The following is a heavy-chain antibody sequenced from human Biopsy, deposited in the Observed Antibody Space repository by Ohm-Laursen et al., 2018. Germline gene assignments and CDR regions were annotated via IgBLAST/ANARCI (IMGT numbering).Heavy chain of an antibody. Sequence: SDTLSLTCTVSRGSISSYYWSWIRQPPGKGLEWIGYVSYTGSTDYNPSLQSRVTISVDTSKNHFSLRLRSVTPADTAMYYCARDRGFYSDRTVPGYFDLWGRGTLVTVSS. CDR1: RGSISSYY. V-gene: IGHV4-59*01. CDR2: VSYTGST. J-gene: IGHJ2*01. CDR3: ARDRGFYSDRTVPGYFDL. D-gene: IGHD3-22*01.